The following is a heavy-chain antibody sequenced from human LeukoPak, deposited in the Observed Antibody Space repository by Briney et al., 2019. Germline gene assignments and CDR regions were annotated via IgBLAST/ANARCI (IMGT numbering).Heavy chain of an antibody. D-gene: IGHD6-6*01. Sequence: GGSLRLSCAASGFTFSGSAIHWVRQASGKGLEWVGRIRNKANSYATAYAASVTGRFTIFRDDSKNTAYLQMNSLKAEDMAVYYCTRRSTAITTFDYWGQGTLVTVSS. CDR1: GFTFSGSA. J-gene: IGHJ4*02. V-gene: IGHV3-73*01. CDR2: IRNKANSYAT. CDR3: TRRSTAITTFDY.